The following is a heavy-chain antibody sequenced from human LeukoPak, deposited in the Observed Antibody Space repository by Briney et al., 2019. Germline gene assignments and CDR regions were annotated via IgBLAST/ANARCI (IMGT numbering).Heavy chain of an antibody. CDR1: GYTLTELA. D-gene: IGHD5-12*01. Sequence: ASVKVSCKVSGYTLTELAIHWVRQAPGKGLEWMGGFDPEDVETIYAQKFQGRVTMTEDTYTDTAYMELSSLRSEDTAVYYSATYSGYAAYWGEGTLVSVSS. J-gene: IGHJ4*02. CDR3: ATYSGYAAY. CDR2: FDPEDVET. V-gene: IGHV1-24*01.